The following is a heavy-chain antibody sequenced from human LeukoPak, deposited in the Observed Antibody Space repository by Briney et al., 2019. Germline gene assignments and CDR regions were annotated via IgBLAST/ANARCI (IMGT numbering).Heavy chain of an antibody. J-gene: IGHJ4*02. Sequence: ASVKVSCKASGGTFSSYAISWVRQAPGQGLEWMGGIIPIFGTANYAQKFQGRVTITADESTSTAYMELSSLRSEDTAVYYCAGGLRYFDWLGLRYFDYWGQGTLVTVSS. CDR1: GGTFSSYA. CDR3: AGGLRYFDWLGLRYFDY. CDR2: IIPIFGTA. V-gene: IGHV1-69*01. D-gene: IGHD3-9*01.